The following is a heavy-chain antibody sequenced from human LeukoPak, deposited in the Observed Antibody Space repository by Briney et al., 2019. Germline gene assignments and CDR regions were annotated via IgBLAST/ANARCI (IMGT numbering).Heavy chain of an antibody. CDR1: GFTFDDYA. CDR2: ISWNSGSI. J-gene: IGHJ4*02. V-gene: IGHV3-9*01. Sequence: GGSLRLSCAASGFTFDDYAMHWVRQAPGKGLEWVSGISWNSGSIGYADSVKGRFTISRDNAKSSLSLQMNSLRAEDTAVYYCARDLDYGGRGLDSWGQGTLVIVSS. CDR3: ARDLDYGGRGLDS. D-gene: IGHD4-23*01.